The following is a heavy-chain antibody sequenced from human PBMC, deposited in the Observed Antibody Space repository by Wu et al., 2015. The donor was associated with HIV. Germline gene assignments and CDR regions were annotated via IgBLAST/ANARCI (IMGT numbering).Heavy chain of an antibody. CDR1: GYTLTDYF. CDR2: VNTNTGGT. CDR3: ARDELFRVDDSLDL. Sequence: QVQMVQSGPEVKQPGASVKVSCKASGYTLTDYFIHWVRQAPGQRLEWMGWVNTNTGGTKYAQKFQGRVTMTRDTSISTAYVELTSLRSDDTAIYYCARDELFRVDDSLDLWGQGTVVTVSS. D-gene: IGHD2-21*01. J-gene: IGHJ3*01. V-gene: IGHV1-2*02.